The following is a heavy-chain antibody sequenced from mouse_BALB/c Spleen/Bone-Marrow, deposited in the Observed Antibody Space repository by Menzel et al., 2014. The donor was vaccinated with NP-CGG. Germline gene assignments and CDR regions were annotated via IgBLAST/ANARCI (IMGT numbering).Heavy chain of an antibody. J-gene: IGHJ1*01. CDR1: GYTFXDYY. D-gene: IGHD2-14*01. V-gene: IGHV1-26*01. CDR3: AMGVRLYWYFDV. Sequence: VQLKQSGPELVKPGASVKMSCKASGYTFXDYYMNWVKQSHGKSLEWIGDINPINGDTFYNQKFKGKATLTVDKSSSTVYMQLDSLTSEDSAICYCAMGVRLYWYFDVWGAGTTVTVSS. CDR2: INPINGDT.